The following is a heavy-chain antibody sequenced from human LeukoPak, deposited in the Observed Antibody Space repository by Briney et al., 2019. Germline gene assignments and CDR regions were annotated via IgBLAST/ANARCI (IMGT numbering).Heavy chain of an antibody. CDR3: ARALLWFGEFRYSWFDP. J-gene: IGHJ5*02. V-gene: IGHV4-59*01. CDR1: GGSISSYY. D-gene: IGHD3-10*01. CDR2: IYYSGST. Sequence: SETLSLTCTVSGGSISSYYWSWIRQPPGKGLEWIGYIYYSGSTNYNPSLKSRVTISVDTSKNQFSLMLSSVTAADTAVYYCARALLWFGEFRYSWFDPWGQGTLVTVSS.